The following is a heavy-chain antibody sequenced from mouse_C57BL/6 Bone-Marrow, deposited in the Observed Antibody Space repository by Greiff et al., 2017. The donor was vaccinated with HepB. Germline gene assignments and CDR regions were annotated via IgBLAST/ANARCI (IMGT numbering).Heavy chain of an antibody. CDR1: GYTFTDYY. J-gene: IGHJ2*01. CDR2: INPYNGGT. V-gene: IGHV1-19*01. CDR3: ARRSAVVGDY. D-gene: IGHD1-1*01. Sequence: VQLKQSGPVLVKPGASVKMSCKASGYTFTDYYMNWVKQSQGKSLEWIGVINPYNGGTSYNQKFKGKATLTVDKSSSTAYMQLNSLTSEDSAVYYCARRSAVVGDYWGQGTTLTVSS.